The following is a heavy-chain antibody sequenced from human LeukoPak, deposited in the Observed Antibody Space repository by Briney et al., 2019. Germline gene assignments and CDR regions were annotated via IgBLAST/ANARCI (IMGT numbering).Heavy chain of an antibody. CDR1: GYTFTSYD. CDR3: AKGATMVRSLWYFDL. J-gene: IGHJ2*01. CDR2: MNPNSGNT. Sequence: ASVKVSCKASGYTFTSYDINWVRQATGQGLEWMGWMNPNSGNTGYAQKFQGRVTMTRNTSISTAYMELSSLRSEDTAVYYCAKGATMVRSLWYFDLWGRGTLVTVSS. D-gene: IGHD3-10*01. V-gene: IGHV1-8*01.